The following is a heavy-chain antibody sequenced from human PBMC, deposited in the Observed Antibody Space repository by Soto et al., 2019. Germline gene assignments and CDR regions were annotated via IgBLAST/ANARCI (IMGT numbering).Heavy chain of an antibody. J-gene: IGHJ4*02. CDR1: GYSFTDHY. D-gene: IGHD2-8*01. Sequence: QVQLVQSGPELKRPGASVKLSCKASGYSFTDHYIHWVRQAPGQGLEWMGIINPAGGSTNYARKFQDRITITRDSSTTTVYMELSSLRSDDTAVIYCARDQHGHFDFDFWGQGNLVSVSS. V-gene: IGHV1-46*01. CDR3: ARDQHGHFDFDF. CDR2: INPAGGST.